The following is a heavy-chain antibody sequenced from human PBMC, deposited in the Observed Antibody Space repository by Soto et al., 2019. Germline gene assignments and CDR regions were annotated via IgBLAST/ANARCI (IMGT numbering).Heavy chain of an antibody. CDR3: AKDAGNEESLFDY. J-gene: IGHJ4*02. CDR2: VNNDGRNT. CDR1: GFTFGVFG. V-gene: IGHV3-23*01. Sequence: EVQLLESGGDLVQSGGSLRLSCEASGFTFGVFGMGGVRKIPGKGLEWVSTVNNDGRNTHYADSVEGRFTISRDNSKNTLYLQMGSLRAEDTAIYYCAKDAGNEESLFDYWGQGTLVTVSS.